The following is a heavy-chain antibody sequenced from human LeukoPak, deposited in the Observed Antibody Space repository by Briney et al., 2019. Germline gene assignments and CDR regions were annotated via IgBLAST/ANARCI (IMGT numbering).Heavy chain of an antibody. J-gene: IGHJ4*02. V-gene: IGHV1-69*13. Sequence: ASVKVSCKASGGTFSSYAISWVRQAPGQGLEWMGGIIPIFGTANYAQKFQGRVTITADESTSTAYMELSSLRSDDTAVYYCASLQLERWPDLFDYWGQGTLVTVSA. D-gene: IGHD1-1*01. CDR3: ASLQLERWPDLFDY. CDR1: GGTFSSYA. CDR2: IIPIFGTA.